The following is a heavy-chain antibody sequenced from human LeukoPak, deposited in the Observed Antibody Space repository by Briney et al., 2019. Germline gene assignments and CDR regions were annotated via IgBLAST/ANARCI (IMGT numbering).Heavy chain of an antibody. CDR1: GGSISSYY. D-gene: IGHD2-2*01. V-gene: IGHV4-59*08. CDR2: IYYSGST. Sequence: TASETLSLTCTVSGGSISSYYWSWIRQPPGKGLEWIGYIYYSGSTNYNPSLKSRVTISVDTSKNQFSLKLSSVTAADTAVYYCARFYRSSRGPHAYYYYGMDVWGQGTTVTVSS. CDR3: ARFYRSSRGPHAYYYYGMDV. J-gene: IGHJ6*02.